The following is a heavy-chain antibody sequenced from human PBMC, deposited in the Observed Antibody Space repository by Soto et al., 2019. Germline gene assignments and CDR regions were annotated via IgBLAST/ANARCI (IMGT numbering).Heavy chain of an antibody. J-gene: IGHJ5*02. D-gene: IGHD7-27*01. CDR3: ARVPGP. V-gene: IGHV4-30-2*01. CDR2: IYHSGST. Sequence: QLQLQESGSGLVKPSQTLSLTCAVSGGSISSGGYSWSWLRQPPGKGLEWIGYIYHSGSTYYHPSLKSRASTSVERSTNQFSLKLSSVNAADTAVYYCARVPGPWGQGTLVTVSS. CDR1: GGSISSGGYS.